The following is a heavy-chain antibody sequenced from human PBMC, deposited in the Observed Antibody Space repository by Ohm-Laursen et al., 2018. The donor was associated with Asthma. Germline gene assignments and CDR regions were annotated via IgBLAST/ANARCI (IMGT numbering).Heavy chain of an antibody. Sequence: TQTLTLTCTFSGFSLSTSGVGVGWIRQPPGKALEWLALIYWDDDKRYSPSLKSRLTITKDTSKNQVVLTMTNMDPVDTATYYCAHTTSRELLSSFDYWGQGTLVTVSS. V-gene: IGHV2-5*02. CDR2: IYWDDDK. CDR3: AHTTSRELLSSFDY. D-gene: IGHD1-26*01. J-gene: IGHJ4*02. CDR1: GFSLSTSGVG.